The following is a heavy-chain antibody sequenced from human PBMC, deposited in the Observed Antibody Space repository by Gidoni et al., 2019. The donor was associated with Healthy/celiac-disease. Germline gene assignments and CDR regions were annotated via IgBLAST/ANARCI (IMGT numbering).Heavy chain of an antibody. CDR1: GFTFNYYN. V-gene: IGHV3-21*01. Sequence: EVQLVESGGGLVKPGGSLRLSCAASGFTFNYYNMNWVRQAPGKGLEWVSSITTSSVYIYYADSVKGRFTISRDNAKNSLYLQMDSLRAEDTAVYYCAIDPRGGPPIGDGGYWGQGTLVTVSS. CDR3: AIDPRGGPPIGDGGY. J-gene: IGHJ4*02. D-gene: IGHD3-16*01. CDR2: ITTSSVYI.